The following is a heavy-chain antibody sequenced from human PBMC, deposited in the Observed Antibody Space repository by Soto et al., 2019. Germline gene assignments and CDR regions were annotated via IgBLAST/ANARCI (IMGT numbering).Heavy chain of an antibody. CDR3: ARDGGSGAARTHYYYYGMSDV. Sequence: SETLSLTCIVSGGSISSSSYYWGWIRQPPGKGLEWIGSIYYSGSTNYNPSLKSRVTMSVDTSKNQFSLKLSSVTAADTAVYYCARDGGSGAARTHYYYYGMSDVWGQGTTVTVSS. CDR2: IYYSGST. V-gene: IGHV4-39*07. D-gene: IGHD6-6*01. CDR1: GGSISSSSYY. J-gene: IGHJ6*02.